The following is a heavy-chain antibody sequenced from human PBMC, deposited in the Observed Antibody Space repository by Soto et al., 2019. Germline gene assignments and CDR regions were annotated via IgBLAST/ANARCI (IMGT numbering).Heavy chain of an antibody. J-gene: IGHJ4*02. CDR1: GYTFTSYY. D-gene: IGHD2-2*01. V-gene: IGHV1-46*01. CDR3: AAYDPYQLPRSGFDY. CDR2: INPSGGST. Sequence: ASVKVSCKASGYTFTSYYMHWVRQAPGQGLEWMGIINPSGGSTSYAQKFQGRVTMTRDTSTSTVYMELSSLRSEDTAVYYCAAYDPYQLPRSGFDYWGQGTLVTAPQ.